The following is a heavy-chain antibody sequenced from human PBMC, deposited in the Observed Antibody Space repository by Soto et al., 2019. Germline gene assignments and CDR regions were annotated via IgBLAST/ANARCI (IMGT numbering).Heavy chain of an antibody. J-gene: IGHJ3*02. D-gene: IGHD3-22*01. CDR1: GYTFTSYY. Sequence: ASVKVSCKASGYTFTSYYMHWVRQAPGQGLEWMGIINPSGGSTSYAQEFQGRVTMTRDTSTSTVYMELSSLRSEDTAVYYCARVGNYYDSSGYSELPIWGQGTMVTVSS. V-gene: IGHV1-46*01. CDR2: INPSGGST. CDR3: ARVGNYYDSSGYSELPI.